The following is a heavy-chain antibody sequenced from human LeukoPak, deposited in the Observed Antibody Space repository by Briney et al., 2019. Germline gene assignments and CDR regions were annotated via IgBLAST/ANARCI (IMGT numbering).Heavy chain of an antibody. D-gene: IGHD3-3*01. J-gene: IGHJ4*02. V-gene: IGHV3-23*01. CDR1: GFSFSNYA. CDR3: AKDRVFGILIGGGFDY. CDR2: VSGSGGST. Sequence: PGGSLRLSCAASGFSFSNYAMNWVRQAPGKGLEWVSGVSGSGGSTKYADSVKGRFTISRDNSKNTLYLQMSSLRVEGTAVYYCAKDRVFGILIGGGFDYWGQGTQLIVPS.